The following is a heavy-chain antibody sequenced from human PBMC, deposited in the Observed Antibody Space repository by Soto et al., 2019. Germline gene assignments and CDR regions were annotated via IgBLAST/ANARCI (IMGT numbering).Heavy chain of an antibody. Sequence: ASVEDSCKDSGYTFTSYGISWVRQAPGQGPEWMGWISAYNGNTNYAQKLQGRVTMTTDTSTSTAYMELRSLRSDDTAVYYCARVLSGSYFHFDYWGQGTLVTVSS. CDR1: GYTFTSYG. CDR3: ARVLSGSYFHFDY. D-gene: IGHD1-26*01. J-gene: IGHJ4*02. CDR2: ISAYNGNT. V-gene: IGHV1-18*01.